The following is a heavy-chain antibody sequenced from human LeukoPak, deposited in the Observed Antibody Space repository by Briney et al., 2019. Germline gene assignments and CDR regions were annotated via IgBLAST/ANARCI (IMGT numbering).Heavy chain of an antibody. CDR1: GFTFSSYS. J-gene: IGHJ4*02. CDR2: ISSTGSYI. CDR3: ARGGTPITIFGVVPYFDY. Sequence: PGGSLRLSCAASGFTFSSYSMNWVRQAPGKGLEWVSSISSTGSYIYYTDSVKGRFTISRDNAKNSLYLQMNSLRAEDTAVYYCARGGTPITIFGVVPYFDYWGQGTLVTVSS. V-gene: IGHV3-21*01. D-gene: IGHD3-3*01.